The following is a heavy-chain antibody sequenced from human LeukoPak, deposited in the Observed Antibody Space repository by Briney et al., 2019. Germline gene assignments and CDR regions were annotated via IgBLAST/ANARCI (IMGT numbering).Heavy chain of an antibody. J-gene: IGHJ3*02. V-gene: IGHV4-39*07. CDR1: GGSISTNTYY. Sequence: PSETLSLTCTVSGGSISTNTYYWGWIRQPPGKGLEWIGSMHYSGSSYYNPSLKSRVTISVDTSKSQFSLKLSSVAAADTAVFYCARDLGFLTGEAFDIWGQGTLVSVSS. CDR3: ARDLGFLTGEAFDI. D-gene: IGHD3-10*01. CDR2: MHYSGSS.